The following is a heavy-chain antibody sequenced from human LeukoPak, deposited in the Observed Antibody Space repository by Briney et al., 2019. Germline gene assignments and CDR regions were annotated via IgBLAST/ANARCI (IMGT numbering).Heavy chain of an antibody. CDR2: ISSSGSTI. V-gene: IGHV3-11*01. D-gene: IGHD3-10*01. CDR1: GFTFSDYY. J-gene: IGHJ4*02. Sequence: GGSLRLSCAASGFTFSDYYMSWIRQAPGKGLEWVSYISSSGSTIYYADSVKGRFTISRDNSKNTLYLQMNSLRAEDTAVYYCARFYGSGIPSDYWGQGTLVTVSS. CDR3: ARFYGSGIPSDY.